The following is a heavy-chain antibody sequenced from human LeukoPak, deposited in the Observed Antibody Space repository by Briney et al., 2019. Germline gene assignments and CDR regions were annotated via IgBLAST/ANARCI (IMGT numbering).Heavy chain of an antibody. J-gene: IGHJ4*02. Sequence: GGSLRLSCAASGFTFSSYSMNWVRQAPGKGLEWVSYISSSSSTIYYADSVKGRFTISRDNAKNSLYLQMNSLRAEDTAVYYCARGLRFLEWLFPRKPFDYWGQGTLVTVSS. CDR1: GFTFSSYS. V-gene: IGHV3-48*01. D-gene: IGHD3-3*01. CDR3: ARGLRFLEWLFPRKPFDY. CDR2: ISSSSSTI.